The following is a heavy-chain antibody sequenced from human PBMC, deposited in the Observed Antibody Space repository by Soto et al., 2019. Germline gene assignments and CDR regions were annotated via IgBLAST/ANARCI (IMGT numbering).Heavy chain of an antibody. Sequence: GXSVKVSCKASVDTFSGYAISWVRQAPGQGLEWMGGIIPIFGTANYAQKFQGRVTITADESTSTAYMELSSLRSEDTAVYYCARDGSGYRSRASPMDVWGQGTTVTVSS. CDR3: ARDGSGYRSRASPMDV. V-gene: IGHV1-69*13. CDR2: IIPIFGTA. J-gene: IGHJ6*02. CDR1: VDTFSGYA. D-gene: IGHD3-22*01.